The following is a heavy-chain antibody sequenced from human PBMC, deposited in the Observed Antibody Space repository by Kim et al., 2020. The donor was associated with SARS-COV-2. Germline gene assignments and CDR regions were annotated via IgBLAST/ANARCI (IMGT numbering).Heavy chain of an antibody. V-gene: IGHV1-2*02. D-gene: IGHD3-3*01. Sequence: ASVKVSCKASGYTFTDYYIHWVRQAPGQGLEWMGWINPYRGDTNYAQKFQGRVTMTRDTSISTPYVELSSLRSDDTAVYYCARSAHFWSGHYLDLWGQGTLITVSS. CDR1: GYTFTDYY. CDR3: ARSAHFWSGHYLDL. CDR2: INPYRGDT. J-gene: IGHJ5*02.